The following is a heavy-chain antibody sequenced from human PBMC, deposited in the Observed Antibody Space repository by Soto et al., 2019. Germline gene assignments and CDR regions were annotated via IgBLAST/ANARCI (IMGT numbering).Heavy chain of an antibody. Sequence: EVQLWETGEGMGQPGGSLRLSCAASGFTFSSYAMSWVRQAPGKGLEWVSAISGSGRSTYYADSVKGRFTISRDNSKNTLYLQMNSLRAEDTAVYYCAKANGYSSSWFEFDYWGQGTLVTVSS. CDR2: ISGSGRST. J-gene: IGHJ4*02. CDR1: GFTFSSYA. CDR3: AKANGYSSSWFEFDY. D-gene: IGHD6-13*01. V-gene: IGHV3-23*01.